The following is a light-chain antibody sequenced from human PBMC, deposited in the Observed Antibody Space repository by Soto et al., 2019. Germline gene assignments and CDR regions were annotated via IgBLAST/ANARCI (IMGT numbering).Light chain of an antibody. J-gene: IGKJ2*01. CDR1: QSILYSSNNNNY. CDR3: QQYYTTPYT. CDR2: WAS. V-gene: IGKV4-1*01. Sequence: DIVMTQSPDSLAVSLGERATINCKSSQSILYSSNNNNYLAWYQQQPGQPPKLLIYWASFRESGVPNRFSGSGSGTDFTLTIGSLQAEDVAVYYCQQYYTTPYTFGQGTKLEIK.